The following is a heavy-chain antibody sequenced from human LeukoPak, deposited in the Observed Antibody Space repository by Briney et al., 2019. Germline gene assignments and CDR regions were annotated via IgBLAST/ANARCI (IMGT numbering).Heavy chain of an antibody. D-gene: IGHD2-15*01. CDR3: ARGADGVSSNSRGWFDP. CDR2: ISTSSRYI. V-gene: IGHV3-21*01. Sequence: KPSETLSLTCTVSGYSISSGYYWGWVRRAPGKGLEWVASISTSSRYIYYADSVRGRFTIARDNAKKSLYLQMNSLRAEDTAVYSCARGADGVSSNSRGWFDPWGQGTLVTVSS. CDR1: GYSISSGYY. J-gene: IGHJ5*02.